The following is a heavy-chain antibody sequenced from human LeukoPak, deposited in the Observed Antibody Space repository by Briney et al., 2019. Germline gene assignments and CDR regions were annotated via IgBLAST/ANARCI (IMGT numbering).Heavy chain of an antibody. CDR2: INPSGGST. Sequence: ASVKVSCKASGYTGSSDYMHCVRQAPGHWLEWMEIINPSGGSTSYAQKFQGSVTMTRDTSTSTVYMELSSLRSEDTAVYYCAREFPGIAVALGYWGQGTLVTVSS. D-gene: IGHD6-19*01. CDR3: AREFPGIAVALGY. V-gene: IGHV1-46*01. J-gene: IGHJ4*02. CDR1: GYTGSSDY.